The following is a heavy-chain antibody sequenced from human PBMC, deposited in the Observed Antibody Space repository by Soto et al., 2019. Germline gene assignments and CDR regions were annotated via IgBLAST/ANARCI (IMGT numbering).Heavy chain of an antibody. V-gene: IGHV1-3*01. J-gene: IGHJ4*02. CDR3: ARAVAVPADFDY. D-gene: IGHD6-19*01. CDR1: GYTFTGYA. CDR2: INAGNCNT. Sequence: ASVKVSCKASGYTFTGYAMHWVRQAPGQRLEWMGWINAGNCNTKYSQKFQGGVTITRDTSASTAYMELSSLRSEDTAVYYCARAVAVPADFDYWGQGTLVTVSS.